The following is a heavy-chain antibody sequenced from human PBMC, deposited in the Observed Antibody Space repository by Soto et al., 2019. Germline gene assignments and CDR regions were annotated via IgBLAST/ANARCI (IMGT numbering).Heavy chain of an antibody. CDR1: GFSLTNSGVG. D-gene: IGHD3-10*01. V-gene: IGHV2-5*02. Sequence: QITLKESGPTLVKPTQTLTLTCTFSGFSLTNSGVGVGWIRQPPGKALEWLALIYWDDDKRYSPSLKSRLTITKDTSKHQVDLIMTNRDPVDTGTYYCAHDKATGSYWAYWGQGILVTVAS. CDR3: AHDKATGSYWAY. CDR2: IYWDDDK. J-gene: IGHJ4*02.